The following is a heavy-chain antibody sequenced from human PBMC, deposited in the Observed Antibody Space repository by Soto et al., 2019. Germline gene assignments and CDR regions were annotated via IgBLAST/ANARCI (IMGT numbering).Heavy chain of an antibody. CDR1: GGTFSSYA. D-gene: IGHD2-2*01. CDR2: IIPIFGTA. CDR3: ARAGYVQPHEFDY. Sequence: SVKVSCKASGGTFSSYAISWVRQAPGQGLEWMGGIIPIFGTANYAQKFQGRVTITADESTSTAYMELSSLRSEDTAVYYCARAGYVQPHEFDYWGQGTLVTVSS. V-gene: IGHV1-69*13. J-gene: IGHJ4*02.